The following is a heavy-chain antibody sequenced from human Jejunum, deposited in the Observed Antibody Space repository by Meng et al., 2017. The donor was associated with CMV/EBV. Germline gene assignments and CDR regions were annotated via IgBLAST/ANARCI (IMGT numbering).Heavy chain of an antibody. D-gene: IGHD2-2*02. Sequence: YAMHWVSQAPGKGLEWVAVVSNDGSNKYYTDSVKGRFTISRDSSKNTLDLQMNSLRAEDTAVYYCARSSGFCSSSSCYKGRRGFDYWGQGTLVTVSS. J-gene: IGHJ4*02. CDR3: ARSSGFCSSSSCYKGRRGFDY. CDR1: YA. V-gene: IGHV3-30-3*01. CDR2: VSNDGSNK.